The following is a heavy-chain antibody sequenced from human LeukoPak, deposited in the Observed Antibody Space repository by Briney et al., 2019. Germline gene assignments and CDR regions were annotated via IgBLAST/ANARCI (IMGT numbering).Heavy chain of an antibody. J-gene: IGHJ6*02. CDR3: ASGYHDYGDYGPYYYGMDV. V-gene: IGHV3-11*01. CDR2: ISSSGSTI. Sequence: GGSLRPSCAASGFTFSDYYMSWIRQAPGKGLEWVSYISSSGSTIYYADSVKGRFTISRDNAKNSLYLQMNSLRAEDTAVYYCASGYHDYGDYGPYYYGMDVWGQGTTVTVSS. D-gene: IGHD4-17*01. CDR1: GFTFSDYY.